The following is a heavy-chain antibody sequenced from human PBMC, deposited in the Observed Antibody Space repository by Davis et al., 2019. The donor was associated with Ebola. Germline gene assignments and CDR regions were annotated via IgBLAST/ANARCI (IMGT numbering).Heavy chain of an antibody. CDR1: GGSISSYY. Sequence: SETLSLTCTVSGGSISSYYWGWIRQPPGKGLEWIGYIYYSGSTNYNPSLKSRVTISVDTSKNQFSLRLSSVTAADTAVYYCAGLAARSSYYYGMDVWGQGTTVTDSS. D-gene: IGHD6-6*01. CDR2: IYYSGST. CDR3: AGLAARSSYYYGMDV. V-gene: IGHV4-59*03. J-gene: IGHJ6*02.